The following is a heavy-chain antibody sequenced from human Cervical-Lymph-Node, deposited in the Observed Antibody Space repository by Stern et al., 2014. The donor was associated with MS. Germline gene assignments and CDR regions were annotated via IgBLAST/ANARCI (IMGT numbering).Heavy chain of an antibody. CDR3: TRGSRYYDYWTAYYGHFEN. Sequence: QLVQSGAEVTKPGSSVKVSCKASGGTFSNYAINWVRQAPGQGLEWMGGIIPIFETATYAQKFQGRVTITADDSTSTAYMELSRLRSEDTAVYYCTRGSRYYDYWTAYYGHFENWGQGTLVIVSS. J-gene: IGHJ4*02. CDR1: GGTFSNYA. D-gene: IGHD3-3*01. CDR2: IIPIFETA. V-gene: IGHV1-69*01.